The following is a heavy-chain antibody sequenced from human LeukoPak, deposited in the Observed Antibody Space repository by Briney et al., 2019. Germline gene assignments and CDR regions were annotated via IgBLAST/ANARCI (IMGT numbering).Heavy chain of an antibody. CDR3: ARSGSRRAY. Sequence: PGGSLRLSCAASAFTFSSYWMSWVRQAPGKGLEWVANIKQDGSEKYYVDSVKGRFTISRDNAKNSLYLQMNSLRAEDTAVYYCARSGSRRAYWGQGTLVTVSS. J-gene: IGHJ4*02. D-gene: IGHD1-26*01. CDR2: IKQDGSEK. V-gene: IGHV3-7*01. CDR1: AFTFSSYW.